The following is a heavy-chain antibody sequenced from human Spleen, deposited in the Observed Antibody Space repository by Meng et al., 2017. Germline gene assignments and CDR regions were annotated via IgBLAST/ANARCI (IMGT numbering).Heavy chain of an antibody. D-gene: IGHD5-12*01. V-gene: IGHV3-33*05. Sequence: GGSLRLSCTTSGFTLYGYGMHWVRQAPGKGLEWVALITSDGSKKYYADSVKGRFTISRDNSKNTLYLQINSLRAEDTAVYFCARDGPHYDVDYWGQGTLVTVSS. CDR1: GFTLYGYG. CDR3: ARDGPHYDVDY. CDR2: ITSDGSKK. J-gene: IGHJ4*02.